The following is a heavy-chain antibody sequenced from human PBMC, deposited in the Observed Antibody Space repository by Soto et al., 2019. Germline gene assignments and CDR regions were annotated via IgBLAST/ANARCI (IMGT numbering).Heavy chain of an antibody. CDR1: GYTFTGYY. Sequence: ASVKVSCKASGYTFTGYYMHWVRQAPGQGLEWMRWINPNSGGTNYAQKIQGRVTMTRDTSISTAYMELSRLRSDDTAVYYCARGGYCSGGSCNLQLPLYYYYSYGMDVWGQGTTVTVS. J-gene: IGHJ6*02. CDR2: INPNSGGT. CDR3: ARGGYCSGGSCNLQLPLYYYYSYGMDV. V-gene: IGHV1-2*02. D-gene: IGHD2-15*01.